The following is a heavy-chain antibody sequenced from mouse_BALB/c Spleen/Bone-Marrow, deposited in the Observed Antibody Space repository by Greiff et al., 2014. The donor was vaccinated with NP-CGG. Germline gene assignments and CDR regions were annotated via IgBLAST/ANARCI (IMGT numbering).Heavy chain of an antibody. V-gene: IGHV14-3*02. CDR1: GFNIKDTY. D-gene: IGHD1-1*01. CDR2: IDPASGNT. CDR3: ASYYYGSSSFAY. Sequence: VQLQQSGAELVKPGASVKLSCTASGFNIKDTYMHWVKQRPEQGLEWIGRIDPASGNTKYDPKFQGKATITADTSSNTAYLQLSSLTSEDTAVYYCASYYYGSSSFAYWGQGTLVTVSA. J-gene: IGHJ3*01.